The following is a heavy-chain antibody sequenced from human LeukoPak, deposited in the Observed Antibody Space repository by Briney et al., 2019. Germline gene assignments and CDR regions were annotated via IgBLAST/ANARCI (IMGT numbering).Heavy chain of an antibody. Sequence: ASVEVSFKASGYTFTSYYMHWVRQAPGQGLEWMGIINPSGGSTTYAQKFQGRVTMTRDTSTSTVYMELSSLRSEDTAVYYCARSGDGYNYVYNGMDVWGQGTTVTVSS. CDR3: ARSGDGYNYVYNGMDV. V-gene: IGHV1-46*01. D-gene: IGHD5-24*01. J-gene: IGHJ6*02. CDR2: INPSGGST. CDR1: GYTFTSYY.